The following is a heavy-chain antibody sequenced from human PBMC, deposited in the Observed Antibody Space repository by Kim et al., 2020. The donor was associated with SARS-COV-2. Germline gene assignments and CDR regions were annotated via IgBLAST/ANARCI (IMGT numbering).Heavy chain of an antibody. V-gene: IGHV1-69*04. CDR3: ARDGYSSSWYDP. Sequence: SVKVSCKASGGTFSSYAISWVRQAPGQGLEWMGRIIPILGIANYAQKFQGRVTITADKSTSTAYMELSSLRSEDTAVYYCARDGYSSSWYDPWGQGTLVTVSS. J-gene: IGHJ5*02. CDR2: IIPILGIA. D-gene: IGHD6-13*01. CDR1: GGTFSSYA.